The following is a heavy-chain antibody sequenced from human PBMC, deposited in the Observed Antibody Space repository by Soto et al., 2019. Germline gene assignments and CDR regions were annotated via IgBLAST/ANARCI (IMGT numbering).Heavy chain of an antibody. CDR3: VHTPNYRLGGLHY. CDR2: IYWDDDQ. D-gene: IGHD2-15*01. CDR1: GFSLSAPGVG. Sequence: SCPTLVNPTETLTLTCSFSGFSLSAPGVGVGWVRQPRGQALEFLALIYWDDDQKFRPSLRNRLTISKDTSKNEVVLTMTNMDSVDSGTYYCVHTPNYRLGGLHYWGRGTLVTVSS. J-gene: IGHJ4*02. V-gene: IGHV2-5*02.